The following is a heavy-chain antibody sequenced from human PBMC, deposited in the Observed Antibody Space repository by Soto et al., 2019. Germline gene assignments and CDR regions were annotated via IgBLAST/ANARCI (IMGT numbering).Heavy chain of an antibody. Sequence: SETLSHTYTLSGRPIRSGGYLWSCLHQPPGKGQEWTGYSDYSGSTYYNPSLKRRVTISRDSSKNPFSLKLSSVTAADMAVYYRARNSYGDHFYCYWGKGTLVTVS. CDR3: ARNSYGDHFYCY. D-gene: IGHD5-18*01. J-gene: IGHJ4*02. CDR1: GRPIRSGGYL. V-gene: IGHV4-30-4*08. CDR2: SDYSGST.